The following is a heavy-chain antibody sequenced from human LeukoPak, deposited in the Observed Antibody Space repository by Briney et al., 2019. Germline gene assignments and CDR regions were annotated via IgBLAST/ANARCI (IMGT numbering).Heavy chain of an antibody. J-gene: IGHJ3*02. CDR2: IYTSGST. V-gene: IGHV4-4*07. CDR3: ARDPSGSYPENAFDI. CDR1: GGSISSYY. D-gene: IGHD1-26*01. Sequence: SSETLSLTCTVSGGSISSYYWSWIRQPAGKGLEWIGRIYTSGSTNYNPSLKSRVTMSVDTSKNQFSLKLSSVTAADTAVYYCARDPSGSYPENAFDIWGQGTMVTVSS.